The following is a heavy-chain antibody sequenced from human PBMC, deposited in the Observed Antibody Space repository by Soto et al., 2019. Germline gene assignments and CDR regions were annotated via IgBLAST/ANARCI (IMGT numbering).Heavy chain of an antibody. CDR1: GYIFTRYY. V-gene: IGHV1-46*01. CDR2: INPSGGST. D-gene: IGHD3-3*01. Sequence: QVQLVQSGAEVKKPGASVKVSCKASGYIFTRYYMNWVRQAPGQGLEWMGIINPSGGSTSYTQKLQGRVTMTRDTSKSTVYMYLSSLRSEDTAGYYCARGLLMFGSPYYFDYWGQGTLVTVSS. CDR3: ARGLLMFGSPYYFDY. J-gene: IGHJ4*02.